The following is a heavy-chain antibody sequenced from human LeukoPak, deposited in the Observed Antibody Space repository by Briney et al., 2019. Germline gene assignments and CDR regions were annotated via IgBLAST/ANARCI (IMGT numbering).Heavy chain of an antibody. V-gene: IGHV4-31*03. Sequence: SQTLSLTRTVSGGSISSGGYYWSWIRQHPGKDLEWIGYIYYSGSTYYNPSLKSRVTISVDTSKNQFSLKLSSVTAADTAVYYCARANYYGSGSYYLAYWGQGTLVTVSS. CDR3: ARANYYGSGSYYLAY. D-gene: IGHD3-10*01. CDR1: GGSISSGGYY. CDR2: IYYSGST. J-gene: IGHJ4*02.